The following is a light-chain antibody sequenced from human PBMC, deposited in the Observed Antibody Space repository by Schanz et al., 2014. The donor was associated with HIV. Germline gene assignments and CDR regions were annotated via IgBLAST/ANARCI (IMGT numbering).Light chain of an antibody. CDR3: SSFAGNNKLL. J-gene: IGLJ2*01. V-gene: IGLV2-8*01. Sequence: QSALTQPASVSGSPGQSITISCTGTSSDVGGYNYVSWYQQHPGKPPKLIIYEVNKRPSGVPNRFSGSKSGNTASLTVSGLQADDEADYYCSSFAGNNKLLFGGGTKLTVL. CDR1: SSDVGGYNY. CDR2: EVN.